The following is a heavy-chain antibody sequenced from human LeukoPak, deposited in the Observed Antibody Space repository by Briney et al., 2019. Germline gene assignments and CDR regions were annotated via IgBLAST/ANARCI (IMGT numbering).Heavy chain of an antibody. CDR3: ARDRSGWYYFDY. D-gene: IGHD6-19*01. J-gene: IGHJ4*02. CDR2: ISSSGSTI. CDR1: GFTFSSYE. V-gene: IGHV3-48*03. Sequence: GGSLRLSCVASGFTFSSYEMNWVRQAPGKGLEWVSYISSSGSTIYYADSVKGRFTISRDNAKNSLYLRMNSLRAEDTAVYYCARDRSGWYYFDYWGQGTLVTVSS.